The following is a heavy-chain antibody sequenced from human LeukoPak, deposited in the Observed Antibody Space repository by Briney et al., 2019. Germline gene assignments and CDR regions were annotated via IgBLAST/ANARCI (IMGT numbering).Heavy chain of an antibody. J-gene: IGHJ4*02. CDR2: INHSGST. V-gene: IGHV4-34*01. CDR3: ARGRGKNYGGNPNHDY. D-gene: IGHD4-23*01. CDR1: GGSFSGYY. Sequence: SETLSLTCAVYGGSFSGYYWSWIRQPPGKGLEWIGEINHSGSTNYNPSLMSRVTISVDTSKNQFSLKLSSVTAADTAVYYCARGRGKNYGGNPNHDYWGQGTLVTVSS.